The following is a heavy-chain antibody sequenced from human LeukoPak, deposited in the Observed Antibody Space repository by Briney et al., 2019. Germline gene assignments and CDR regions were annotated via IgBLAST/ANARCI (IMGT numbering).Heavy chain of an antibody. CDR3: ARGPGFDSSGYLNWFDP. Sequence: SETLSLTCTVSGGSISSYYWSWIRQPPGKVLEWIAFISYSGSTKYNPSLKSRVTISVDTSKNQLSLKLSSVTAADTAVYYCARGPGFDSSGYLNWFDPWGQGTLVTVSS. CDR1: GGSISSYY. CDR2: ISYSGST. V-gene: IGHV4-59*01. D-gene: IGHD3-22*01. J-gene: IGHJ5*02.